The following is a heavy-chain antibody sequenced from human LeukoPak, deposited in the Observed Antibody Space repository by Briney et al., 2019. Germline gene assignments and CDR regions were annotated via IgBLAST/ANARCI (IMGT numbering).Heavy chain of an antibody. CDR3: AKGGSYCSSTRCYTDAFDI. CDR2: ISGSGGST. D-gene: IGHD2-2*02. J-gene: IGHJ3*02. CDR1: GSTFSSYA. Sequence: QPGGSLRLSCAASGSTFSSYAMSWVRQAPGKGLEWVSAISGSGGSTYHADSVKGRFTISRDNSKNTLYLQMNSLRAEDTAVYYCAKGGSYCSSTRCYTDAFDIWGQGTMVTVSS. V-gene: IGHV3-23*01.